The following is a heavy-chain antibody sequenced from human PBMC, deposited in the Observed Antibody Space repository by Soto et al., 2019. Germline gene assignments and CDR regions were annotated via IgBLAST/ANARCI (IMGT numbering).Heavy chain of an antibody. J-gene: IGHJ4*02. CDR3: ARSSTIRPNFDY. V-gene: IGHV4-39*01. CDR2: IKYSGTT. CDR1: GGSISSSRCH. D-gene: IGHD2-2*01. Sequence: SETLSLTCTVSGGSISSSRCHWGWIRQPPGKGLEWIASIKYSGTTFYNPSLKSRVTISVDTSKNQFSLNLSSVTAADTAVYYCARSSTIRPNFDYWGQGTLVTVSS.